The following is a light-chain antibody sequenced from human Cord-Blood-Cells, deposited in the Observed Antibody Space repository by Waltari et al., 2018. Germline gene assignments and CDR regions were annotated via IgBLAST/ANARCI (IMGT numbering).Light chain of an antibody. CDR2: KDS. Sequence: SYDLTQPPSVSVSPGQTARITCPGDALPKQYAYWYQKKPGQAPVLVIYKDSKRPSGIPERFSGPSSGTTVTLTISGVQAEDEADYYCQSADSSGTYVVFGGGTKLTVL. CDR1: ALPKQY. J-gene: IGLJ2*01. CDR3: QSADSSGTYVV. V-gene: IGLV3-25*02.